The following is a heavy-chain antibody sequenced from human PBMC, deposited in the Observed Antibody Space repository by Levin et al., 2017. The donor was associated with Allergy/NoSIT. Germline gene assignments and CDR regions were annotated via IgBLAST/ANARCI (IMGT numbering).Heavy chain of an antibody. CDR1: GYTFTSYY. V-gene: IGHV1-46*01. D-gene: IGHD6-19*01. CDR2: INPSGGST. Sequence: GESLKISCKASGYTFTSYYMHWVRQAPGQGLEWMGIINPSGGSTSYAQKFQGRVTMTRDTSTSTVYMELSSLRSEDTAVYYCARDIAVAGTLDYWGQGTLVTVSS. J-gene: IGHJ4*02. CDR3: ARDIAVAGTLDY.